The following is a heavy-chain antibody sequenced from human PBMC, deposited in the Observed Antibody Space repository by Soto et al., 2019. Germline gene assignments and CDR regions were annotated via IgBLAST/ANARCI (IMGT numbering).Heavy chain of an antibody. CDR3: GKDYDFPYYYGMDV. J-gene: IGHJ6*02. CDR1: GFTFSSYA. Sequence: EVQLLESGGGLVQPGGSLRLSCAASGFTFSSYAMSWVRQAPGKGLEWVSGISGSADSTYYADSVKGRFTVSRDNPKNTLYLQLNSLRAEDTAVYYCGKDYDFPYYYGMDVWGQGTTVTVS. D-gene: IGHD3-16*01. V-gene: IGHV3-23*01. CDR2: ISGSADST.